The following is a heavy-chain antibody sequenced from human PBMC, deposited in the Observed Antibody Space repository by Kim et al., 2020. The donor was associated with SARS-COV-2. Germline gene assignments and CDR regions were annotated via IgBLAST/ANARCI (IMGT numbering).Heavy chain of an antibody. CDR3: ARDIPTCTSCYYYYYGMDV. V-gene: IGHV3-21*01. CDR1: GFTFSSYS. CDR2: ISSSSSYI. D-gene: IGHD2-2*01. J-gene: IGHJ6*02. Sequence: GGSLRLSCAASGFTFSSYSMNWVRQAPGKGLEWVSSISSSSSYIYYADSVKGRFTISRDNAKNSLYLQMNSLRAEDTAVYYCARDIPTCTSCYYYYYGMDVWGQGTTVTVSS.